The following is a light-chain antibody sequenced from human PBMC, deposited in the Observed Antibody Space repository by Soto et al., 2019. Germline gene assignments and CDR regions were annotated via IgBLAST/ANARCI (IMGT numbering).Light chain of an antibody. CDR2: EVS. CDR3: SSYTRSSTHYV. Sequence: QSALTQPASVSGSPGQSITISCTGTSSNVGGYNYVTCYQQHPGKAPKLMIYEVSNRPSGVSNRFSGSKSGNTASLTISGLQAEDEADYYCSSYTRSSTHYVFGTGTKLTVL. J-gene: IGLJ1*01. V-gene: IGLV2-14*01. CDR1: SSNVGGYNY.